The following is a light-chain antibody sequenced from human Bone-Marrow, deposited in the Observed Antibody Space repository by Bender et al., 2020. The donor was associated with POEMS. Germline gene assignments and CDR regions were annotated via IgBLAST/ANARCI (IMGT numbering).Light chain of an antibody. Sequence: QSALTQAASVSGSPGQSITISCTETSSDVGTYNLVSWYQQHPGKAPKLVIYEGSKRPSGVSHRFSGSKSGNTASLTISGLQAEDEADYYCQSYDSSLSGPLFGGGTKLTVL. CDR3: QSYDSSLSGPL. CDR2: EGS. V-gene: IGLV2-14*02. CDR1: SSDVGTYNL. J-gene: IGLJ2*01.